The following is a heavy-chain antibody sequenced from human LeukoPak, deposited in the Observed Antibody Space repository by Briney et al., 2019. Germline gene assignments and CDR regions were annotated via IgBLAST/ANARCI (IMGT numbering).Heavy chain of an antibody. CDR3: AELGITMIGGV. Sequence: GGTLRLSCAASGLTFSTYGMAWVRQAPGKGLEWVSAISGSGQSTYYADSVRGRFTISRDNAKNSLYLQMNSLRAEDTAVYYCAELGITMIGGVWGKGTTVTISS. V-gene: IGHV3-23*01. D-gene: IGHD3-10*02. CDR1: GLTFSTYG. CDR2: ISGSGQST. J-gene: IGHJ6*04.